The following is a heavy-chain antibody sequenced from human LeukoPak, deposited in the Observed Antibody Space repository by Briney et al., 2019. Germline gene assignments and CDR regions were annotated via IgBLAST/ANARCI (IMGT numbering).Heavy chain of an antibody. CDR2: INHSGST. D-gene: IGHD2-2*01. J-gene: IGHJ5*02. CDR3: ARGYCSSTSCYSHWFDP. V-gene: IGHV4-34*01. CDR1: GGSFSGYY. Sequence: KSSETLSLTCAVYGGSFSGYYWSWIRQPPGKGLEWIGEINHSGSTNYNPSLKSRVTISVDTSNNQFSLKLSSVIAADTAVYYCARGYCSSTSCYSHWFDPWGQGTLVTVSS.